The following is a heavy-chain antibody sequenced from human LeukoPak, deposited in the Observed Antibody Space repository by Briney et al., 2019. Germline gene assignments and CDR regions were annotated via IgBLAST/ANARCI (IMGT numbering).Heavy chain of an antibody. V-gene: IGHV3-21*04. Sequence: GGSLRLSCAASGFTFSSYSMNWVRQAPGKGLEWVSSISSSSSYIYYADSVKGRFTISRDNAKNSLYLQMNSLRAEDTAVYYCARELGYCSSTSCSPYYYGMDVWGQGTTVTVSS. CDR2: ISSSSSYI. CDR3: ARELGYCSSTSCSPYYYGMDV. D-gene: IGHD2-2*01. J-gene: IGHJ6*02. CDR1: GFTFSSYS.